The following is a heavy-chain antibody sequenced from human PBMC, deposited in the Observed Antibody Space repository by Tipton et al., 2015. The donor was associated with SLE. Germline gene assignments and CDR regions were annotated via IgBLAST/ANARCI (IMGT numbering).Heavy chain of an antibody. Sequence: LRLSCTVSGGSISSYYWSWIRQPPGKGLEWIGYIYYSGSTNYNPSLKSRVTISVDTSKNQFSLKLSSVTAADTAVYYCARVAYCGGDCYSYYFDYWGQGTLVTVSS. CDR1: GGSISSYY. CDR3: ARVAYCGGDCYSYYFDY. CDR2: IYYSGST. V-gene: IGHV4-59*01. D-gene: IGHD2-21*01. J-gene: IGHJ4*02.